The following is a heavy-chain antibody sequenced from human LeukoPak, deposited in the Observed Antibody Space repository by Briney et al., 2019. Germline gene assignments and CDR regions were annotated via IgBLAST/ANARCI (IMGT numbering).Heavy chain of an antibody. CDR2: IIPIFGTA. V-gene: IGHV1-69*13. CDR1: GGTFSSYA. Sequence: SVKVSCKASGGTFSSYAISWVRQAPGQGLEWMGGIIPIFGTANYAQKFQGRVTITADESTSTAYMELSSLRSEDTAVYYRAREGASMDAFDIWGQGTMVTVSS. D-gene: IGHD3-3*02. J-gene: IGHJ3*02. CDR3: AREGASMDAFDI.